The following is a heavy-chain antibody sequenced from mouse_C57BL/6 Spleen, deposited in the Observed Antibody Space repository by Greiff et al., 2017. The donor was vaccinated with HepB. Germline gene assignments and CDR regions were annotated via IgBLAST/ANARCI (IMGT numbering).Heavy chain of an antibody. D-gene: IGHD3-1*01. CDR3: ARSGGGGYFDV. CDR2: IYPGDGDT. J-gene: IGHJ1*03. V-gene: IGHV1-82*01. CDR1: GYAFSSSW. Sequence: QVQLQQSGPELVKPGASVKISCKASGYAFSSSWMNWVKQRPGKGLEWIGRIYPGDGDTNYNGKFKGKATLTADKSSSTAYMQLSSLTSEDSAVYFCARSGGGGYFDVWGTGTTVTVSS.